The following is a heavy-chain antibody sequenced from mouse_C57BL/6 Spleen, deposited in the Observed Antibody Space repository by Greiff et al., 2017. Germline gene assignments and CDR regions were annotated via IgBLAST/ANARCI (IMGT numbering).Heavy chain of an antibody. Sequence: VKLQQPGAELVMPGASVKLSCKASGYTFTSYWMHWVKQRPGQGLEWIGEIDPSDSYTNYNQKFKGKSTLTVDKSSSTAYMQLSSLSSEDSADYCCARGGGISYVDYWGQGTTLTVSS. V-gene: IGHV1-69*01. CDR1: GYTFTSYW. CDR2: IDPSDSYT. CDR3: ARGGGISYVDY. J-gene: IGHJ2*01. D-gene: IGHD1-1*01.